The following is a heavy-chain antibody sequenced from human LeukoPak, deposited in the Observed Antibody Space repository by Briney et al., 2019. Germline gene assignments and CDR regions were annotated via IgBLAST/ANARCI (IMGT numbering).Heavy chain of an antibody. CDR1: GFTFSSYG. Sequence: PGGSLRLSCAASGFTFSSYGMHWVRQAPGKGLEWVVVIWYDGSNKYYADSVKGRFTISRDNSKNTLYLQMNSLRAEDTAVYYCARDYGSGSYWPHYYGMDVWGQGTTVTVSS. D-gene: IGHD3-10*01. J-gene: IGHJ6*02. V-gene: IGHV3-33*01. CDR2: IWYDGSNK. CDR3: ARDYGSGSYWPHYYGMDV.